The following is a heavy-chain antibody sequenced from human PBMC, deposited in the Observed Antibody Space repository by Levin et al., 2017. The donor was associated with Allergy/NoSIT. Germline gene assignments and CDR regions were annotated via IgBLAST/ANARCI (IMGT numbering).Heavy chain of an antibody. CDR2: ISPTGSDM. CDR1: GFIFSSSG. Sequence: HTGGSLRLSCTVSGFIFSSSGMSWVRQAPGRGLEWISHISPTGSDMYYAESVKGRFTISRDTAKNSLFLQMSNLRDEDTAVYFCASGQRGYCSGYSCSFDYWGQGTLVTVSS. D-gene: IGHD2-15*01. V-gene: IGHV3-48*02. J-gene: IGHJ4*02. CDR3: ASGQRGYCSGYSCSFDY.